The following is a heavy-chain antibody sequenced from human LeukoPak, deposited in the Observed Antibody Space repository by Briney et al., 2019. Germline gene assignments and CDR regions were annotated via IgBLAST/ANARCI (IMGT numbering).Heavy chain of an antibody. J-gene: IGHJ4*02. CDR2: INTGNGNT. V-gene: IGHV1-3*04. CDR3: ASSLYTSVAYDY. D-gene: IGHD3-16*02. Sequence: ASVKVSCKASGYIFTSYPIHWVRQAPGQRLEWMGWINTGNGNTKYSQRFEGRVTVTTDTSAAAAYMELSSLRSEDTAVYYCASSLYTSVAYDYWGQGTLVTVSS. CDR1: GYIFTSYP.